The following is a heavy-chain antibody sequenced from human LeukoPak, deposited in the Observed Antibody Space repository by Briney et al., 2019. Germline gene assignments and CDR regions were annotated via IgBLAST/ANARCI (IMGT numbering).Heavy chain of an antibody. V-gene: IGHV4-4*07. J-gene: IGHJ5*02. CDR1: GGSISSYY. Sequence: SETLSLTCTVSGGSISSYYWSWIRQPAGKGLEWIGRIYTSGSTNYNPSLKSRVTMSVDTSKNQFSLKLSSVTAADTAVYYCARDAGYSSGWYIGYNWFDPWGQGTLVTVSS. CDR2: IYTSGST. D-gene: IGHD6-19*01. CDR3: ARDAGYSSGWYIGYNWFDP.